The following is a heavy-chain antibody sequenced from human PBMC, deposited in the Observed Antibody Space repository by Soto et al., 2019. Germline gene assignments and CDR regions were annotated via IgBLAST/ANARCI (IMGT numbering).Heavy chain of an antibody. CDR1: GGSVSSEHYY. CDR3: AGGTDGKKVAY. CDR2: FYYTGST. J-gene: IGHJ4*02. V-gene: IGHV4-61*03. Sequence: QVQLQESGPGLVKSSETLSLTCTVSGGSVSSEHYYWNWIRQPPGKGLEWIGYFYYTGSTNYNPSLESHLTMSVDMSKNHFSLKLSSVTAADTAVYYCAGGTDGKKVAYWGQGTLVTVSS. D-gene: IGHD5-12*01.